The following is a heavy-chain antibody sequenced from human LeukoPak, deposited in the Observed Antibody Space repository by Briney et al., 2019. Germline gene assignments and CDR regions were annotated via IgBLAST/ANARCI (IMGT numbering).Heavy chain of an antibody. CDR3: ARDKSDYDILTGYYMNLYYFDY. CDR2: IREDGGKQ. D-gene: IGHD3-9*01. V-gene: IGHV3-7*01. J-gene: IGHJ4*02. Sequence: GGSLRLSCAASGFNFDNFWMSWVRQAPGKGLEWVANIREDGGKQNYVDSVKGRFTISRDNAKNSLYLQMNSLRAEDTAVYYCARDKSDYDILTGYYMNLYYFDYWGQGTLVTVSS. CDR1: GFNFDNFW.